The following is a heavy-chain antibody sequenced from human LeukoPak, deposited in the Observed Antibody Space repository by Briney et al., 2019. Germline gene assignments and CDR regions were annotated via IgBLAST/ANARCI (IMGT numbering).Heavy chain of an antibody. CDR3: ARSRLRLGYFDY. J-gene: IGHJ4*02. CDR1: GFTFSSNY. Sequence: PGGSLRLSCAASGFTFSSNYMSWVRRAPGKGLEWVSVIYSGGSTCYADSVKGRFTISRDNSKNTLYLQMNSLRAEDTAVYYCARSRLRLGYFDYWGQGTLVTVSS. CDR2: IYSGGST. V-gene: IGHV3-66*01. D-gene: IGHD5-12*01.